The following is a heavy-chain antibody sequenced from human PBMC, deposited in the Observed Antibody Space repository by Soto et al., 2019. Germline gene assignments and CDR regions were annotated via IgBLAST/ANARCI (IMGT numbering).Heavy chain of an antibody. V-gene: IGHV3-48*01. CDR2: ISSSGSTI. J-gene: IGHJ5*02. Sequence: GGSLRLSCAASGFTVSSYAMSWVRQAPGKGLEWVSYISSSGSTIYYADSVKGRFTISRDNAKNYLYLQMNSLRAEDTAVYYCAREKITMVRGAMEAWFDPWGQGTLVTVSS. CDR3: AREKITMVRGAMEAWFDP. D-gene: IGHD3-10*01. CDR1: GFTVSSYA.